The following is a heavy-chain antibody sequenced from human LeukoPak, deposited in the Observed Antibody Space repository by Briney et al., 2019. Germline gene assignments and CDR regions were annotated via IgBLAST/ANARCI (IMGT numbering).Heavy chain of an antibody. CDR3: ARALKSPHVITLYEKPYYFDF. CDR1: GFTFSSSA. V-gene: IGHV3-23*01. D-gene: IGHD3-10*02. J-gene: IGHJ4*02. Sequence: GGSLRLSCAASGFTFSSSAMSWVRQVPGKGLEWVSGISASGGSTYYADSVRGRFTISRDNSKNTLYLQMNSLRAEDTAVYYCARALKSPHVITLYEKPYYFDFWGQGTLVTVSS. CDR2: ISASGGST.